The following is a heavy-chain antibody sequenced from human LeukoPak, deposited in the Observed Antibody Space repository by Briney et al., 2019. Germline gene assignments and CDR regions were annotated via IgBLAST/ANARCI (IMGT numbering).Heavy chain of an antibody. J-gene: IGHJ6*03. V-gene: IGHV4-39*01. D-gene: IGHD2-15*01. CDR3: ARRDRIGYMDV. Sequence: SETLSLTCTVSGGSISSSSYYWGWLRQPPGKGLEWIVSIYYSGSTYYNPSLKSRVTISVDTSKNQFSLKLSSVTAADTAVYDCARRDRIGYMDVWGKGTTVTIFS. CDR2: IYYSGST. CDR1: GGSISSSSYY.